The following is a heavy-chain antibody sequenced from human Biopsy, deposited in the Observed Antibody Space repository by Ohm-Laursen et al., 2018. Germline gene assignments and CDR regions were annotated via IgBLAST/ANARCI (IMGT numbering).Heavy chain of an antibody. J-gene: IGHJ3*02. CDR3: AKHGSGWTGDDALHI. CDR2: ISYSGST. CDR1: RGSISGSS. Sequence: SDTLSLTCTVSRGSISGSSWSWIRQAPGRGLEWVGYISYSGSTSNNPSLKSRITISVDTSKNQISLKVTSVTAADTAVYYCAKHGSGWTGDDALHIWGQGTMVTVSS. V-gene: IGHV4-59*08. D-gene: IGHD6-19*01.